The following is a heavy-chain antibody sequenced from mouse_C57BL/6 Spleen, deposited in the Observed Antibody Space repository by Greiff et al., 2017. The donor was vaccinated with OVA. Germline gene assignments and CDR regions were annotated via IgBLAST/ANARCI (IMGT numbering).Heavy chain of an antibody. J-gene: IGHJ2*01. CDR1: GYAFSSYW. Sequence: VQLQQSGAELVKPGASVKISCKASGYAFSSYWMNWVKQRPGKGLEWIGQIYPGDGDTNYNGKFKGKATLTADKSSSTAYMQLSSLTSEDSAVYFCARGDYYGSSYGSYFDYWGQGTTLTVSS. CDR3: ARGDYYGSSYGSYFDY. CDR2: IYPGDGDT. V-gene: IGHV1-80*01. D-gene: IGHD1-1*01.